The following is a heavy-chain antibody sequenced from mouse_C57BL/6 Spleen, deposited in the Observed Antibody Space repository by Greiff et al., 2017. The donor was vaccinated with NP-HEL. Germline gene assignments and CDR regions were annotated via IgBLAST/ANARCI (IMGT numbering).Heavy chain of an antibody. CDR1: GYTFTSYD. J-gene: IGHJ2*01. V-gene: IGHV1-85*01. CDR3: ARRGYSNFYYFDY. CDR2: IYPRDGST. Sequence: VKLMESGPELVKPGASVKLSCKASGYTFTSYDINWVKQRPGQGLEWIGWIYPRDGSTKYNEKFKGKATLTVDTSSSTAYMELHSLTSEDSAVYFCARRGYSNFYYFDYWGQGTTLTVSS. D-gene: IGHD2-5*01.